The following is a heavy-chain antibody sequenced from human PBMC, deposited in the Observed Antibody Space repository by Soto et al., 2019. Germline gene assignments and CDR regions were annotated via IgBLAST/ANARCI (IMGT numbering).Heavy chain of an antibody. CDR2: IIPIFGTA. CDR1: GGTFSSYA. Sequence: SVKVSCKASGGTFSSYAISWVRQAPGQGLEWMGGIIPIFGTANYAQKFQGRVTITADESTSTAYMELSSLRSEDTAVYYCARVTMVAATLGPFDYWGQGTLVTVS. V-gene: IGHV1-69*13. D-gene: IGHD2-15*01. CDR3: ARVTMVAATLGPFDY. J-gene: IGHJ4*02.